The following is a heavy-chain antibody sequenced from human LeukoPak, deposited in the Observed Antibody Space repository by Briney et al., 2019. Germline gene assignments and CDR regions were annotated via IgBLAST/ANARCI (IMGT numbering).Heavy chain of an antibody. CDR2: ISSSSSTI. D-gene: IGHD3-10*02. CDR3: AELGITMIGGV. Sequence: RGSLRLSSAASVVTSSSYIMNWVREAPGKGVGWVSYISSSSSTIYYADTVKGRFTTSRENATNSLYLQMTSLRAEDTAVYYCAELGITMIGGVWGKGPTVTISS. V-gene: IGHV3-48*04. CDR1: VVTSSSYI. J-gene: IGHJ6*04.